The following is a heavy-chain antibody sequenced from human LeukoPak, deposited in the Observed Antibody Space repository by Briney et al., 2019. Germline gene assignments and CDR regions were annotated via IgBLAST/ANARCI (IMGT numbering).Heavy chain of an antibody. J-gene: IGHJ4*02. CDR3: AKDRGNFYGSGSYFPPGGDY. CDR2: ISGNGGAT. D-gene: IGHD3-10*01. Sequence: GSLRLSCAASGFAFSTYAMTWVRQAPGKGLEWVSAISGNGGATYYADSVKGRFTISRDNSNNTLYLQMNSLRAEDTAIYCCAKDRGNFYGSGSYFPPGGDYWGQGTLVTVS. CDR1: GFAFSTYA. V-gene: IGHV3-23*01.